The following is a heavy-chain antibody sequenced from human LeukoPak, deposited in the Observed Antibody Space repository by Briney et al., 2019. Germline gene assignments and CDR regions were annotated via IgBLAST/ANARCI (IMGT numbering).Heavy chain of an antibody. D-gene: IGHD7-27*01. V-gene: IGHV3-9*03. CDR1: RFTFDDYA. CDR2: ISWNSGSI. Sequence: GGSLRLSCAASRFTFDDYAMHWVRQAPGKGLEWVSGISWNSGSIGYADSVKGRFTISRDNAKNSLHLQMNSVRAEDMALYYCAKANGGYLYYYFMDVWGKGTTVTVSS. J-gene: IGHJ6*03. CDR3: AKANGGYLYYYFMDV.